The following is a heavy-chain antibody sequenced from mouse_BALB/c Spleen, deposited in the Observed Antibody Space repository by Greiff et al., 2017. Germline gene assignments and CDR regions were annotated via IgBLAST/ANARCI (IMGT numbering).Heavy chain of an antibody. CDR3: ARGRGYGSQPFDY. CDR1: GFAFSSYD. Sequence: EVQLVESGGGLVKPGGSLKLSCAASGFAFSSYDMSWVRQTPEKRLEWVAYISSGGGSTYYPDSVKGRFTISRDNARNILYLQMSSLRSEDTAMYYCARGRGYGSQPFDYWGQGTTLTVSS. D-gene: IGHD1-1*01. CDR2: ISSGGGST. V-gene: IGHV5-12-1*01. J-gene: IGHJ2*01.